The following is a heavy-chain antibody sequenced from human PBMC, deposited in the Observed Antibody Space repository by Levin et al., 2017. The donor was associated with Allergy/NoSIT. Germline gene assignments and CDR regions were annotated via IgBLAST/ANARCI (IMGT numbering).Heavy chain of an antibody. Sequence: ETLSLTCAASGFTFSSYAMSLVRQAPGKGLEWVSAISGSGGSTYYADSVKGRFTISRDNSKNTLYLQMNSLRAEDTAVYYCAKDFYGDKNWFDPWGQGTLVTVSS. D-gene: IGHD4-17*01. CDR1: GFTFSSYA. J-gene: IGHJ5*02. CDR3: AKDFYGDKNWFDP. V-gene: IGHV3-23*01. CDR2: ISGSGGST.